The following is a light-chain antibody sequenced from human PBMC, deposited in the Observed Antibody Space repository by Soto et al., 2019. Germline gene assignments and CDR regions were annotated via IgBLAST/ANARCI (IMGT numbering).Light chain of an antibody. V-gene: IGKV2-40*01. CDR1: QSLLDTADGNTY. Sequence: DIVMTQTPLSLPVTPGEPASISCRSSQSLLDTADGNTYVDWYLQKPGQSPPLLIYRLSYRGSVVPSRFSGTGSGTDFTLKISTVEAEDVGVYYCMQRSEFPFTFGGGTKVEIK. J-gene: IGKJ4*01. CDR3: MQRSEFPFT. CDR2: RLS.